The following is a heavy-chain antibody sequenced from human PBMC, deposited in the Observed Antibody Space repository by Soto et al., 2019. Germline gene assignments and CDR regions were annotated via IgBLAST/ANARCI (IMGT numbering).Heavy chain of an antibody. V-gene: IGHV3-53*01. CDR3: AKDGRGSGSHYNSFGY. J-gene: IGHJ4*02. CDR2: IYSTGTT. D-gene: IGHD3-10*01. CDR1: GFTVGNNY. Sequence: EVQLVESGGGLIQPGGSLKLSCAASGFTVGNNYMSWVRQAPGKGLEWVSLIYSTGTTKYADSVMGRFTASRDNAKKSLYLQMNSLRAEDTAVYYCAKDGRGSGSHYNSFGYWGQGTLVTVSS.